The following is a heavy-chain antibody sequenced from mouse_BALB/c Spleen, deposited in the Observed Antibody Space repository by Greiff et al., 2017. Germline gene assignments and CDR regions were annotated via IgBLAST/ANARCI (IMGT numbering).Heavy chain of an antibody. Sequence: EVKVEESGGGLVQPGGSLKLSCAASGFTFSSYTMSWVRQTPEKRLEWVAYISNGGGSTYYPDTVKGRFTISRDNAKNTLYLQMSSLKSEDTAMYYCARRGNDYDVGYYAMDYWGQGTSVTVSS. CDR2: ISNGGGST. CDR1: GFTFSSYT. D-gene: IGHD2-4*01. V-gene: IGHV5-12-2*01. CDR3: ARRGNDYDVGYYAMDY. J-gene: IGHJ4*01.